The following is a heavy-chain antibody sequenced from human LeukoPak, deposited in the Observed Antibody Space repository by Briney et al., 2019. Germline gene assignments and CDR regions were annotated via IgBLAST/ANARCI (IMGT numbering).Heavy chain of an antibody. V-gene: IGHV4-38-2*02. Sequence: PSQTLSLTCTVSGGSISSGYYWGWIRQPPGKGLELIGSINHSGGTYYTPSLKSRVTISVDTSKNQFSLKLNSVTDADTAVYYCARVGGGSDPYYAMDVWGQGTTVTVSS. CDR1: GGSISSGYY. D-gene: IGHD2-15*01. CDR3: ARVGGGSDPYYAMDV. CDR2: INHSGGT. J-gene: IGHJ6*02.